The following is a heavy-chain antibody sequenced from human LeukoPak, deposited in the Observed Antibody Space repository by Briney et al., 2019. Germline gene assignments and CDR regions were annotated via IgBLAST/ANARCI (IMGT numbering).Heavy chain of an antibody. Sequence: SVKVSCKASGGTFSSYAISWVRQAPGQGLEWMGGIIPIFGTANYAQKFQGRVTITADESTSTAYMELSSLRSEDTAVYYCARVAGERWLREDAFDIWGRGTMVTVSS. CDR1: GGTFSSYA. CDR3: ARVAGERWLREDAFDI. D-gene: IGHD5-12*01. CDR2: IIPIFGTA. J-gene: IGHJ3*02. V-gene: IGHV1-69*13.